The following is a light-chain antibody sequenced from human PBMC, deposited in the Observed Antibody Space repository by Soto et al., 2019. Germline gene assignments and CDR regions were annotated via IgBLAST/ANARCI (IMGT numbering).Light chain of an antibody. CDR2: TNI. V-gene: IGLV1-40*01. Sequence: QSVLTQPPSVSGAPGQRVTISCTGSRYNIGAGYDVHWYQHLPGTATKLLIYTNINRPSGVPDRFSASKSGTSATLAITGLQAGDEADYYCQAYDSSLSGVVFGGGTKLTVL. J-gene: IGLJ2*01. CDR1: RYNIGAGYD. CDR3: QAYDSSLSGVV.